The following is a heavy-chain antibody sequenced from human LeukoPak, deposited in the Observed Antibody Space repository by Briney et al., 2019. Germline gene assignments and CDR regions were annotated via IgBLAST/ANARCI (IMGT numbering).Heavy chain of an antibody. CDR2: IYYSGNT. CDR3: ARMPNGYFDY. CDR1: GGSISSSTYH. J-gene: IGHJ4*02. D-gene: IGHD2-2*01. V-gene: IGHV4-39*01. Sequence: PSETLSLTCAVSGGSISSSTYHWGWIRQPPGKGLEWIGSIYYSGNTYYNPSLRSRVPTSVDTSKNQFSLKLSSLTAADTAVYFCARMPNGYFDYWGQGTLVTVSS.